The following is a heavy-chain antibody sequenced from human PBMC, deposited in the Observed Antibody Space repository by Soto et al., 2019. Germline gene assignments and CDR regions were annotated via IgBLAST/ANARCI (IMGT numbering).Heavy chain of an antibody. J-gene: IGHJ6*02. CDR2: IIPIFGTA. V-gene: IGHV1-69*12. D-gene: IGHD2-2*01. CDR1: GGTFSSYA. Sequence: QVQLVQSGAEVKKPGSSVKVSCKASGGTFSSYAISWVRQAPGQGLEWMGGIIPIFGTANYAQKFQGRVTDTADESTSTTYMELGSLRSEDTAVYYCAREGCISTSCYALDYYYGMDVWGQGTTVTVSS. CDR3: AREGCISTSCYALDYYYGMDV.